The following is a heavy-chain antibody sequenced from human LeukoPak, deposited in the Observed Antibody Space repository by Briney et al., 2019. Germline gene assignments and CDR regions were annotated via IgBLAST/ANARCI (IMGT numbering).Heavy chain of an antibody. J-gene: IGHJ5*02. Sequence: ASVRVSCKASGYTFNNYGISWVRQAPGQGLEWMGWVTSYNGDTNDAQKFQGRVTMSADTSTSTAYMELRSLRFDDTAIYYCAKDWHILTGRNCFDPWGQRTLVTVSS. CDR2: VTSYNGDT. V-gene: IGHV1-18*01. D-gene: IGHD3-9*01. CDR3: AKDWHILTGRNCFDP. CDR1: GYTFNNYG.